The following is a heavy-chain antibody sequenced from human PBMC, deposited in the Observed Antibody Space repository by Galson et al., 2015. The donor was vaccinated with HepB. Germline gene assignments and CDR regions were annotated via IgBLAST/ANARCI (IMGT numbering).Heavy chain of an antibody. CDR3: ARDSPYYDSSGYYYSGIDY. J-gene: IGHJ4*02. D-gene: IGHD3-22*01. Sequence: SLRLSCAASGFTFSDYYMSWIRQAPGKRLEWVSYISSSSSYANYADSVKGRFTISRDNAKNSLYLQMNSLRAEDTAVYYCARDSPYYDSSGYYYSGIDYWGQGTLVTVSS. CDR2: ISSSSSYA. CDR1: GFTFSDYY. V-gene: IGHV3-11*06.